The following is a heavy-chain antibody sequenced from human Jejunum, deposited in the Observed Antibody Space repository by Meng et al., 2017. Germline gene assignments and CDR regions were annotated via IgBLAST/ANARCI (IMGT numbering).Heavy chain of an antibody. V-gene: IGHV3-23*01. CDR3: AKDQSPPSSNYYDAFDV. D-gene: IGHD3-22*01. Sequence: GESLKISCAASGFTFSSFGMSWVRQAPGKGLEWVSSITGSGASTYYADSVRGRFTISRDNSRDTLYLQMSSLRVGDTALYFCAKDQSPPSSNYYDAFDVWGQGTKVTVSS. J-gene: IGHJ3*01. CDR2: ITGSGAST. CDR1: GFTFSSFG.